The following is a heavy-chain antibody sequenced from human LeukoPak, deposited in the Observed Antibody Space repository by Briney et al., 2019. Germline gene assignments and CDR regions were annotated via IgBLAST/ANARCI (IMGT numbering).Heavy chain of an antibody. D-gene: IGHD1-20*01. Sequence: GGSLRLSCAASGFTSSSYEMNWVRQAPGKGLEWVSYISSSGSTIYYADSVKGRFTISRDNAKNSLYLQMNSLRAEDTAVYYCARTHLTGYVWWFDPWGQGTLVTVSS. CDR1: GFTSSSYE. CDR2: ISSSGSTI. CDR3: ARTHLTGYVWWFDP. V-gene: IGHV3-48*03. J-gene: IGHJ5*02.